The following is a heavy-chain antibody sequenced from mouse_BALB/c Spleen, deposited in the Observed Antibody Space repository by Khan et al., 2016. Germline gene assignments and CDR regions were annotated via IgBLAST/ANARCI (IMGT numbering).Heavy chain of an antibody. Sequence: EVQLQESGPSLVKPSQTLSLTCSVTGDSITSGYWNWIRKFPGNKFEYMGYISYSGTTYYNPSLNSRISITRDTSKNQFYLQLNSVTAEDTATYYCSTYEGYCCDYMVQGTTLTVCS. D-gene: IGHD2-3*01. CDR3: STYEGYCCDY. CDR2: ISYSGTT. CDR1: GDSITSGY. V-gene: IGHV3-8*02. J-gene: IGHJ2*01.